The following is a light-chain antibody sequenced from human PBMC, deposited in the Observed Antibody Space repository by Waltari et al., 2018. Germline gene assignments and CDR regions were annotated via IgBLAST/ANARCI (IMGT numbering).Light chain of an antibody. CDR1: QGISNY. V-gene: IGKV1-9*01. CDR2: ASS. CDR3: QQLNSYQWT. Sequence: IQLTKSQSSLSASVGDGVTITVRASQGISNYLAWYQQKPGKAPKLLIYASSTLQSGVPSRFSGSGSGTDFTLTISSLQPEDFATYYCQQLNSYQWTFGQGTKVEIK. J-gene: IGKJ1*01.